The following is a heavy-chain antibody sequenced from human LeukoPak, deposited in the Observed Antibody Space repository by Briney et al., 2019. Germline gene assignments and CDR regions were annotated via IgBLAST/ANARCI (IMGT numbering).Heavy chain of an antibody. J-gene: IGHJ4*02. V-gene: IGHV3-21*01. CDR1: GFTFSSYS. Sequence: GGSLRLSCAASGFTFSSYSMNWVRQAPGKGLEWVSSISSSSSYIYYADSVKGRFTISRDNAKNSLYLQMNSLRAEDTAVYYCARDLQPARIDYWGQGTLVTVSS. CDR3: ARDLQPARIDY. CDR2: ISSSSSYI. D-gene: IGHD5-18*01.